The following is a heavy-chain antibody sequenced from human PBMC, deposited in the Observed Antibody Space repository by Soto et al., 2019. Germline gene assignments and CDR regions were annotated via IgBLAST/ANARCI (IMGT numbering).Heavy chain of an antibody. D-gene: IGHD2-21*02. V-gene: IGHV3-21*03. CDR1: GFTFSSHS. J-gene: IGHJ4*02. Sequence: GGSLRLSCAASGFTFSSHSMNWVRQAPGKGLEWVSSISSSSSYIYYADSVKGRFIISRDNAKNLVYLQMICLRVEDIAVYYCARLDCGSIDYWGRGTLVTVS. CDR3: ARLDCGSIDY. CDR2: ISSSSSYI.